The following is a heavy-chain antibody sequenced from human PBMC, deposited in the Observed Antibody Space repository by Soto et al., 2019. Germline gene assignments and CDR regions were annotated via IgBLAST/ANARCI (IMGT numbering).Heavy chain of an antibody. CDR3: ARSLYCSGGSCYINFDY. D-gene: IGHD2-15*01. Sequence: QVQLVQSGAEVKTPGSSVKVSCKASGGTFSSYAISWVRQAPGQGLEWMGGIIPIFGTANYAQKFQGRVTITADESTSTADMELSSLRSEDTAVYDCARSLYCSGGSCYINFDYWGQGTLVTVSS. J-gene: IGHJ4*02. CDR1: GGTFSSYA. CDR2: IIPIFGTA. V-gene: IGHV1-69*01.